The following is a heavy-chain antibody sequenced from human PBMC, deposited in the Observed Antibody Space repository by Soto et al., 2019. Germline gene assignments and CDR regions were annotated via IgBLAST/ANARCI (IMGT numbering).Heavy chain of an antibody. V-gene: IGHV4-39*01. CDR2: IYYSGST. Sequence: QPPGKGLEWIGSIYYSGSTYYNPSLKSRVTISVDTSKNQFSLKLSSVTAADTAVYYCARHGHGEPFDYWGQGTLVTVSS. CDR3: ARHGHGEPFDY. J-gene: IGHJ4*02.